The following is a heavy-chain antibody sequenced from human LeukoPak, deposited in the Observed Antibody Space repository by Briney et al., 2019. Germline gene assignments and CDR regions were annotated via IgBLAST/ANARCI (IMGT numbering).Heavy chain of an antibody. CDR1: GYTFTSYA. D-gene: IGHD3-22*01. Sequence: ASVKVSCKASGYTFTSYAMHWVRQAPGQRLEWMGWIDAGNGNTKYSQEFQGRVTITRDTSASTAYMELSSLRSEDTAVYYCARAYYDSSGYYSDAFDIWGQGTMVTVSP. CDR3: ARAYYDSSGYYSDAFDI. J-gene: IGHJ3*02. CDR2: IDAGNGNT. V-gene: IGHV1-3*01.